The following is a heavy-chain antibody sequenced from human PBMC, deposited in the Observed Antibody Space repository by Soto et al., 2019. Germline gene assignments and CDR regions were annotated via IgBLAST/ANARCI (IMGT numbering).Heavy chain of an antibody. Sequence: SETLSLTCTVSGGSISSSSYYWGWIRQPPGKGLEWIGSIYYSGSTYYNPSLKSRVTISVDTSKNQFSLKLSSVTAADTAVYYCARHPISGYDSSQYNWFDPWGQGTLVTVYS. CDR1: GGSISSSSYY. V-gene: IGHV4-39*01. D-gene: IGHD3-22*01. J-gene: IGHJ5*02. CDR2: IYYSGST. CDR3: ARHPISGYDSSQYNWFDP.